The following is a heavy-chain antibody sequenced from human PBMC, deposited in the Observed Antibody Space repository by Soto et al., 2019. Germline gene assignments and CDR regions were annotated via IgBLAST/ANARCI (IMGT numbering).Heavy chain of an antibody. CDR2: ITGGGGVT. CDR1: GFTFSNYD. Sequence: EVQLLESGGGLVQPGGSLRLSCAASGFTFSNYDMSWVRQSPVKGLELVSVITGGGGVTAYTNSVMGRFTVSRDNSKNMLFLQMNSLTAEDTAVYYCAKRLGSTGTTGTGTTYGDYWGQGPLVTVSS. V-gene: IGHV3-23*01. CDR3: AKRLGSTGTTGTGTTYGDY. D-gene: IGHD1-1*01. J-gene: IGHJ4*02.